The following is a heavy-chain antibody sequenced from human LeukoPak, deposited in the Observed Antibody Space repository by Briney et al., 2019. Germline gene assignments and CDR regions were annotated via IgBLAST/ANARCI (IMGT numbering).Heavy chain of an antibody. CDR2: ISWNSGSI. Sequence: PGRSLRLSCAASGFTFDDYAMHWVRQAPGKGLEWVSGISWNSGSIGYADSVKGRFTISRDNAKNSLYLQMNSLRAEDTALYYCAKGNYYDRSPRGVWGQGTLVTVSS. CDR3: AKGNYYDRSPRGV. V-gene: IGHV3-9*01. J-gene: IGHJ4*02. CDR1: GFTFDDYA. D-gene: IGHD3-22*01.